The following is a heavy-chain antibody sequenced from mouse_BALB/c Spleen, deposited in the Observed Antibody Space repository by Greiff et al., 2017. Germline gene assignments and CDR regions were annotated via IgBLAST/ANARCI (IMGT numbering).Heavy chain of an antibody. D-gene: IGHD2-4*01. Sequence: DVMLVESGGGLVKPGGSLKLSCAASGFTFSSYAMSWVRQTPEKRLEWVASISSGGSTYYPDSVKGRFTISRDNARNILYLQMSSLRSEDTAMYYCARGRYYDYDLDYWGQGTTLTVSS. CDR2: ISSGGST. CDR1: GFTFSSYA. V-gene: IGHV5-6-5*01. CDR3: ARGRYYDYDLDY. J-gene: IGHJ2*01.